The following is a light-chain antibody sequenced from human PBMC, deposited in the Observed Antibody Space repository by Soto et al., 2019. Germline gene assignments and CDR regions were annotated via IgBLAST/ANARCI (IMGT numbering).Light chain of an antibody. CDR3: QLSYSTPLT. CDR1: QSISNY. J-gene: IGKJ4*01. V-gene: IGKV1-39*01. Sequence: DIQMTQSPSSLSASVGDRVTITCRASQSISNYLNWYQQKPGKAPKLLIYAASSLQSGVPSRFSGSVSGTDFTLTISSLQPEDCASYYCQLSYSTPLTFGVGTKVEIK. CDR2: AAS.